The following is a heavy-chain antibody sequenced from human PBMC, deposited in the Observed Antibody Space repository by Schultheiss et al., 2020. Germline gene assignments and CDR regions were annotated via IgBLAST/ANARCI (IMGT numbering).Heavy chain of an antibody. J-gene: IGHJ4*02. CDR2: IIPIFGTA. Sequence: SVKVSCKASGYTFTSYGISWVRQAPGQGLEWMGGIIPIFGTANYAQKFQGRVTITADESTSTVYMLLSSLRSDDTAMYYCAKEGSGGGYCTDGVCSHFDYWGQGTLVTVYS. CDR3: AKEGSGGGYCTDGVCSHFDY. D-gene: IGHD2-8*01. V-gene: IGHV1-69*13. CDR1: GYTFTSYG.